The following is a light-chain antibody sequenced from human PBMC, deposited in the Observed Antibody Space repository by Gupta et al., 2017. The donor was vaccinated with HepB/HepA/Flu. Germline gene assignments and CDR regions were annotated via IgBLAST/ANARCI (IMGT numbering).Light chain of an antibody. J-gene: IGKJ5*01. CDR2: EEF. Sequence: EMVSTQSPATLSLSPAESVTLSCRASQRVALSVAWYQQKPGQAPRLRVNEEFSRAAGGPAAFSSSGSLTAFTLTISSLQPEDYAISYYQQQSKWHLITFGQGTRLDIK. CDR3: QQQSKWHLIT. CDR1: QRVALS. V-gene: IGKV3-11*01.